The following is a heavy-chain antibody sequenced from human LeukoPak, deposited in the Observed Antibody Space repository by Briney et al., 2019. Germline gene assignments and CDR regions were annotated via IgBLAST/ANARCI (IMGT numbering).Heavy chain of an antibody. CDR2: IKPDGSEK. CDR3: ARVVGTDEGADY. D-gene: IGHD1-7*01. CDR1: GFTFKHYW. Sequence: GGSLRLSCAASGFTFKHYWMNWVRQASGKGLEWVANIKPDGSEKRYADSVKGRFTISRDNAENSLYLQMNSLRAEDTAVYYCARVVGTDEGADYWGQGTLVTVSS. V-gene: IGHV3-7*04. J-gene: IGHJ4*02.